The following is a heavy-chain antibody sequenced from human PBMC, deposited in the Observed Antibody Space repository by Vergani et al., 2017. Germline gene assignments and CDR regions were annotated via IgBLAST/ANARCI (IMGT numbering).Heavy chain of an antibody. V-gene: IGHV4-59*01. Sequence: QVQLQESGPGLVRPSETLSLTCTVSGGSLSGYYWNWIRQTPGEGLEWIGYVEDSGYFNYNPSLKTRFSMSSDTSNNKFSLMLSSVTVADTAVYYCARSIVSRNPPDYFDNWGQGTLVTVSS. D-gene: IGHD1-14*01. CDR2: VEDSGYF. CDR3: ARSIVSRNPPDYFDN. CDR1: GGSLSGYY. J-gene: IGHJ4*02.